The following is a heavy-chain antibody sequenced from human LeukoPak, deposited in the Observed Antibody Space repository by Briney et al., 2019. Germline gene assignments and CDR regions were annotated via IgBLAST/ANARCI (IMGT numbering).Heavy chain of an antibody. CDR1: GFTFSSYA. V-gene: IGHV3-23*01. CDR3: AKGTTPPPRGPLDY. CDR2: ISGSGGST. J-gene: IGHJ4*02. Sequence: GGSLRLSCAASGFTFSSYAMSWVRQAPGKGLEWVSAISGSGGSTYYADSVKGRFTISRDNSKNTLYLQMNSLRAEDTAVYYCAKGTTPPPRGPLDYWGQGTLVTVSS. D-gene: IGHD1-7*01.